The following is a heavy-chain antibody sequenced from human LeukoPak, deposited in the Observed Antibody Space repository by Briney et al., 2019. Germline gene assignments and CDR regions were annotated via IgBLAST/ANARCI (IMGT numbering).Heavy chain of an antibody. Sequence: SETLSLTCAVYGGSFNGYYWSWIRQPPGKGLEWIGEINHSGSTNYNPFLKSRVTISVDTSKNQFSLKLSSVTAADTAVYYCARVSYSSSWPLYYYYYMDVWGKGTTVTISS. J-gene: IGHJ6*03. CDR1: GGSFNGYY. V-gene: IGHV4-34*01. CDR3: ARVSYSSSWPLYYYYYMDV. CDR2: INHSGST. D-gene: IGHD6-13*01.